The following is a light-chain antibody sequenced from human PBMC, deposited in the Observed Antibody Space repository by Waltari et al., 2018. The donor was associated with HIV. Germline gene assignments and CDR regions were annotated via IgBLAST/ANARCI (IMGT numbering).Light chain of an antibody. Sequence: ELVMTQSPATLSVSPGERATLSCRASQSVNRNLAWYQQKPGQAPRLLIYGASTRATGIPARFSGSGSGTEFTLTISSLQSEDFAVYYCQHYNNWPPWTFGQGTQLEIK. V-gene: IGKV3-15*01. CDR1: QSVNRN. CDR3: QHYNNWPPWT. CDR2: GAS. J-gene: IGKJ2*02.